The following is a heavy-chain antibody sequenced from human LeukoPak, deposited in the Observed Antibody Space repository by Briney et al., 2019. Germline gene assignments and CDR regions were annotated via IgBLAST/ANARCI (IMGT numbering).Heavy chain of an antibody. V-gene: IGHV4-4*07. CDR2: IYTSGST. Sequence: PSETLSLTCTVSSGSISSYYWSWIRQPAGKGLEWIGRIYTSGSTNYNPSLKSRVTMSVDTSKNQFSLKLSSVTAADTAVYYCARGKAAAGYYYYYYMDVWGKGTTVTVSS. J-gene: IGHJ6*03. CDR3: ARGKAAAGYYYYYYMDV. D-gene: IGHD6-13*01. CDR1: SGSISSYY.